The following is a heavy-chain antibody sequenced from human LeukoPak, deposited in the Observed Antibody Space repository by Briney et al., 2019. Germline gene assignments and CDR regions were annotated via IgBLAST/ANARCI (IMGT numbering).Heavy chain of an antibody. CDR3: ARVASYDISSGYYKFSTNYYYGMDV. CDR2: IIPILGIA. CDR1: GGTFSSYA. Sequence: SVKVSCKAFGGTFSSYAISWVRQAPGQGLEWMGRIIPILGIANYAQKFQGRVTITADKSTSTAYMELSSLRSEDTAVYYCARVASYDISSGYYKFSTNYYYGMDVWGQGTTVTVSS. D-gene: IGHD3-9*01. J-gene: IGHJ6*02. V-gene: IGHV1-69*04.